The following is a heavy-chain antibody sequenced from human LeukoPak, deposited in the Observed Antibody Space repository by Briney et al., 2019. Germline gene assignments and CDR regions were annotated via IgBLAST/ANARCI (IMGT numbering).Heavy chain of an antibody. CDR3: ARGRANWFDP. Sequence: ASVKVSCKASGYTFTSYDINWVRQATGQGLEWMGWMNPNSGNTGYAQKLQGRVTITRNTSISTAYMELSSLRSEDTAVYYCARGRANWFDPWGQGTLVTVSS. CDR1: GYTFTSYD. V-gene: IGHV1-8*03. CDR2: MNPNSGNT. J-gene: IGHJ5*02.